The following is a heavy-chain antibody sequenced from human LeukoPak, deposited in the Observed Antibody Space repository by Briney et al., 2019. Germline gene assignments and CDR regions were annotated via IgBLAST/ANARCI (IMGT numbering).Heavy chain of an antibody. Sequence: ASVKVSCKASGYTFTGHYMHWVRQAPGQGLEWMGWISAYNGNTNYAQKLQGRVTMTTDTSTSTAYMELRSLRSDDTAVYYCARDVTTVSKNWFDPWGQGTLVTVSS. V-gene: IGHV1-18*04. D-gene: IGHD4-11*01. CDR3: ARDVTTVSKNWFDP. CDR2: ISAYNGNT. CDR1: GYTFTGHY. J-gene: IGHJ5*02.